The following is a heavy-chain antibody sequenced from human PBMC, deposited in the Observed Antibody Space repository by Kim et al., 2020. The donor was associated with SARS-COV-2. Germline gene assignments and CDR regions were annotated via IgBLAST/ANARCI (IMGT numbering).Heavy chain of an antibody. J-gene: IGHJ4*02. Sequence: GGSLRLSCAASGLTFSNYAMSWVRQAPGKGLEWVSVIYSGAGTTYYADSVQGRFTISRDNSKNTLSLQMNSLRVEDTAVYYCAKGVETINSAIDYWGQGTLVTVSS. D-gene: IGHD3-9*01. V-gene: IGHV3-23*03. CDR1: GLTFSNYA. CDR2: IYSGAGTT. CDR3: AKGVETINSAIDY.